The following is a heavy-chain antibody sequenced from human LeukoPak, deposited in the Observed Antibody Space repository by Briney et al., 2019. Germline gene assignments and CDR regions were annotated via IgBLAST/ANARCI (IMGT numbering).Heavy chain of an antibody. CDR1: GFTFSSYS. J-gene: IGHJ4*02. V-gene: IGHV3-21*03. D-gene: IGHD1-26*01. CDR2: ISSSSSYI. Sequence: GGSLRLSCAASGFTFSSYSMNWVRQAPGKGLEWVSSISSSSSYIYYADSVKGRFTISRDNAKNSLYLQMNSLRAEDTAVYYCAREGGVVGATTDFDYWGQGTLVTVSS. CDR3: AREGGVVGATTDFDY.